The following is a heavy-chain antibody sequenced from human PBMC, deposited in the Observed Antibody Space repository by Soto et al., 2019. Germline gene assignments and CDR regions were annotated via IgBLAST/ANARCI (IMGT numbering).Heavy chain of an antibody. CDR2: IYDSGST. D-gene: IGHD5-18*01. CDR1: GGSISSGGYY. Sequence: QVQLQESGPGLVKPSQTLSLTCTVSGGSISSGGYYWSWIRQHPGKGLEWIGYIYDSGSTYYNPSPKSRVTISVDTSKTQFSLKLSSVTVADTAVYYCARSGYSYGPNPLLYWGQGTLVTVSS. V-gene: IGHV4-31*03. CDR3: ARSGYSYGPNPLLY. J-gene: IGHJ4*02.